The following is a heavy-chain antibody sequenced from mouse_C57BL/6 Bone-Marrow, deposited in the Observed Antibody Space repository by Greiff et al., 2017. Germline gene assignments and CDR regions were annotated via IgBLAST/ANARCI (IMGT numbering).Heavy chain of an antibody. CDR2: IDPETGGT. Sequence: VQGVESGAELVRPGASVTLSCKASGYTFTDYEMHWVQQTPVHGLEWIGAIDPETGGTAYNQKFKGKAILTADKSSSTAYMELRSLTSEDSAVYYCTRVLRGFAYWGQGTLVTVSA. J-gene: IGHJ3*01. CDR3: TRVLRGFAY. D-gene: IGHD1-1*01. V-gene: IGHV1-15*01. CDR1: GYTFTDYE.